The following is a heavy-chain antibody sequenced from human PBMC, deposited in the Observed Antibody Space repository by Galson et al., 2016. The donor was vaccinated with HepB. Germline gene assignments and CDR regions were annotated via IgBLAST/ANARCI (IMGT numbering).Heavy chain of an antibody. CDR1: EFSFSHYG. CDR3: VKDTGAVMVADSTDAFDI. CDR2: ISYDGSNK. Sequence: SLRLSCAASEFSFSHYGMHWVRQAAGKGLEWVAVISYDGSNKYYADSVKGRFTISRDNSKNTLYLQMNSLRVEDTAVYYCVKDTGAVMVADSTDAFDIWGQGTMVTVSS. V-gene: IGHV3-30*18. J-gene: IGHJ3*02. D-gene: IGHD2-15*01.